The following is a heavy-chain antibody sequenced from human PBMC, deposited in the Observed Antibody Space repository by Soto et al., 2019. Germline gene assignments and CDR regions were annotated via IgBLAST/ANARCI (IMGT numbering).Heavy chain of an antibody. CDR1: GGSFTAYY. J-gene: IGHJ4*01. CDR3: AGSHITAHGGIIY. V-gene: IGHV4-34*01. Sequence: SETLSITCAVYGGSFTAYYWSWIRQPPGRGLEWIGEMSHSGSTHYNPSLKSRVTISLHMSKNQFSLKLSSVTAADTAVYYCAGSHITAHGGIIYWGPGPRVTVFS. D-gene: IGHD6-25*01. CDR2: MSHSGST.